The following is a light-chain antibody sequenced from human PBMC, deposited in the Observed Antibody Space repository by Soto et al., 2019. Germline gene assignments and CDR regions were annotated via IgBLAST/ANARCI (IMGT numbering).Light chain of an antibody. J-gene: IGKJ1*01. V-gene: IGKV4-1*01. CDR2: WAS. Sequence: DIVMTQSPDSLAVSLGERATINCKSSQSVLYSSNNKNYLAWYQQKPGQPPKLLIYWASTRESVVPDRFSGRGSGTDFTLTISSLQAEDVAVYYCQQYYSTPPTFGQGTKVEIK. CDR3: QQYYSTPPT. CDR1: QSVLYSSNNKNY.